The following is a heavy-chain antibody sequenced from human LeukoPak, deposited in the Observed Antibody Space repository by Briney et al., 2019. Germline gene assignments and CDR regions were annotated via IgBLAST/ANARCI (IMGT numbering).Heavy chain of an antibody. CDR1: GSTVSSNY. Sequence: GGSLRLSCAASGSTVSSNYMSWVRQAPGKGLEWVSVIYSGGSTYYADSVKGRFTISRDNSKSTLYLQMNSLRAEDTAVYYCARDFPRGIKETSDWGQGTLVTVSS. CDR2: IYSGGST. CDR3: ARDFPRGIKETSD. V-gene: IGHV3-66*02. D-gene: IGHD2/OR15-2a*01. J-gene: IGHJ4*02.